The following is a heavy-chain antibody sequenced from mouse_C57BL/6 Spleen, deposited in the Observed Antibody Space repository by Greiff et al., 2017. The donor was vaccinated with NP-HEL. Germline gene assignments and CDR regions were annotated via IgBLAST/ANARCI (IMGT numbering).Heavy chain of an antibody. V-gene: IGHV1-82*01. CDR2: IYPGDGDT. J-gene: IGHJ3*01. CDR3: ARVVYGSSSIFAY. CDR1: GYAFSSSW. Sequence: VQLQQSGPELVKPGASVKISCKASGYAFSSSWMNWVKQRPGKGLEWIGRIYPGDGDTNYNGKFKGKATLTADKSSSTAYMQLSSLTSEDSAVYFCARVVYGSSSIFAYWGQGTLVTVSA. D-gene: IGHD1-1*01.